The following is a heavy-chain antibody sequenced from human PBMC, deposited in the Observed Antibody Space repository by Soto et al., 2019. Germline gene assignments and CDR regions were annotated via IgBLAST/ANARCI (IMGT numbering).Heavy chain of an antibody. Sequence: ASVTVSCKASGYTFTGYYMHWVRQAPGQGLEWMGWINPNSGGTNYAQKFQGRVTMTRDTSISTAYMELSRLRSNDTAVYYCARVHNWDYYYYYGMDVWGQGTTVTVSS. CDR1: GYTFTGYY. V-gene: IGHV1-2*02. CDR3: ARVHNWDYYYYYGMDV. D-gene: IGHD1-20*01. J-gene: IGHJ6*02. CDR2: INPNSGGT.